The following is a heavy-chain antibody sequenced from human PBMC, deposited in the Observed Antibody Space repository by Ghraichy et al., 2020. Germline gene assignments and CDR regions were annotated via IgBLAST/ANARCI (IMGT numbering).Heavy chain of an antibody. V-gene: IGHV1-3*04. CDR1: GYTSTSHS. J-gene: IGHJ4*02. Sequence: ASVKVSCKTSGYTSTSHSMHWVRQAPGQRLEWMGRINTGNGYTKSSQKFQGRVTITRDTSASTAYMELSSLRSEDTAVYYCASGVAVGGGFDYWGQGTLVTVSS. CDR2: INTGNGYT. CDR3: ASGVAVGGGFDY. D-gene: IGHD6-19*01.